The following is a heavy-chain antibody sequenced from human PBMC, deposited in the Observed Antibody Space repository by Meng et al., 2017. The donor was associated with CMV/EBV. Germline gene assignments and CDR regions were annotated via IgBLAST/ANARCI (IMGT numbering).Heavy chain of an antibody. CDR2: IYSGGSST. CDR1: GFTFSSYA. CDR3: ARSPHKILFGELYFDT. J-gene: IGHJ4*02. Sequence: GESLKISCAASGFTFSSYAMSWVRQAPGKGLEWVSVIYSGGSSTYYADSVKGRFTISRDNSKNTLYLQMNSLRAEDTAVYYCARSPHKILFGELYFDTWGRGALVTVSS. V-gene: IGHV3-23*03. D-gene: IGHD3-10*01.